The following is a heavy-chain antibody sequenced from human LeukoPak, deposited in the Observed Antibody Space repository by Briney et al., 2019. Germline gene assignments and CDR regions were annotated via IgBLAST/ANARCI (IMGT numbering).Heavy chain of an antibody. D-gene: IGHD2-15*01. CDR1: GSTFSSYA. V-gene: IGHV3-23*01. CDR3: ARGFCSGGTCFDY. Sequence: GRSLRLSRAASGSTFSSYAMGWVRHAPGKGLECVSGISGSGGSTYYADSVKGRFTISRDNSKNMMYLQMNSLRAEDTAVYYCARGFCSGGTCFDYWGQGTLVTVSS. J-gene: IGHJ4*02. CDR2: ISGSGGST.